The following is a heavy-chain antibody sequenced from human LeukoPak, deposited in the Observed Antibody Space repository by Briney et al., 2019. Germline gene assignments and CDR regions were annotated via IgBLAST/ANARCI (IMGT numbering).Heavy chain of an antibody. Sequence: GGSLRLSCAASGFTFSSYAMSWVRQAPGKGLEWVSYISSSSSYTNYADSVKGRFTISRDNAKNSLYLQMNSLRAEDTAVYYCARAGSPYNPPDYWGQGTLVLGSS. J-gene: IGHJ4*02. V-gene: IGHV3-11*03. CDR1: GFTFSSYA. CDR3: ARAGSPYNPPDY. CDR2: ISSSSSYT. D-gene: IGHD3-10*01.